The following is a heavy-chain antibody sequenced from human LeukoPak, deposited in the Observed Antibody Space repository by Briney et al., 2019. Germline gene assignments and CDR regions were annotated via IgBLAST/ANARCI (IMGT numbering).Heavy chain of an antibody. CDR3: ATKGTTVTTNYFDY. Sequence: GGSLRLSCAASGFTFSSYGMHWVRQAPGKGLEWVAVIWYDGSNKYYADSVKGRFTISRGNSKNTLYLQMNSLRAEDTALYYCATKGTTVTTNYFDYWGQGTLVTVSS. CDR1: GFTFSSYG. J-gene: IGHJ4*02. CDR2: IWYDGSNK. V-gene: IGHV3-33*01. D-gene: IGHD4-11*01.